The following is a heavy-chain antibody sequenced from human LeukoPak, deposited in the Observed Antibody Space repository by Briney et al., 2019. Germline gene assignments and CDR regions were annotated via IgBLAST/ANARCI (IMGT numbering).Heavy chain of an antibody. CDR2: XYYSGST. CDR3: ARTYYDFWSGSRYWYFHL. CDR1: SGSISSYY. D-gene: IGHD3-3*01. Sequence: SETLSLTCTVSSGSISSYYWSWIRQPPGKGLEWIGYXYYSGSTNYNPSLKSRVTISVDTSKNQFSLMLSSVTAADTAVYYCARTYYDFWSGSRYWYFHLWGRGTLVTVSS. J-gene: IGHJ2*01. V-gene: IGHV4-59*08.